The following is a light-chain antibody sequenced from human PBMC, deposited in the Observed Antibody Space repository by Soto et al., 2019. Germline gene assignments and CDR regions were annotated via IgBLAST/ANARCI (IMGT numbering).Light chain of an antibody. V-gene: IGKV4-1*01. CDR2: WAS. Sequence: EIVMTQSPDSLAVSLGERATINCKSSQSVLYSSNNKNYLAWYQQKPRQPPKLLIYWASTRESGVPDRFSGSGSGTDFNLTISSLQAEDVAVYYCQQYYSSVYTFGQGTKLEIK. CDR1: QSVLYSSNNKNY. CDR3: QQYYSSVYT. J-gene: IGKJ2*01.